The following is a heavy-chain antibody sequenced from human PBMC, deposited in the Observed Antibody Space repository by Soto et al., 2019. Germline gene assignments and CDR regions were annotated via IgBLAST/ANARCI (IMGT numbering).Heavy chain of an antibody. CDR1: GFTFSSYW. CDR3: ARFEHLPHSITIFGVVRRDRNPPFDY. CDR2: IKQDGSEK. V-gene: IGHV3-7*03. Sequence: EVQLVESGGGLVQPGGSLRLSCAASGFTFSSYWMSWVRQAPGKGLEWVANIKQDGSEKYYVDSVKGRFTISRDNAKNSLYLQMNSLRAEDTAVYYCARFEHLPHSITIFGVVRRDRNPPFDYWGQGTLVTVSS. J-gene: IGHJ4*02. D-gene: IGHD3-3*01.